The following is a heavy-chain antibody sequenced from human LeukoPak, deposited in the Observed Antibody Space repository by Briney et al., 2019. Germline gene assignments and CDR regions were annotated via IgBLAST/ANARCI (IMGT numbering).Heavy chain of an antibody. D-gene: IGHD6-13*01. CDR2: IYYSGST. Sequence: PSETLSLTCTISGDSISSGDYYWSWIRQPPGKGLEWIGYIYYSGSTNYNPSLKSRVTISVDTSKNQFSLKLSSVTAADTAVYYCARLSIAADGGYYYGMDVWGQGTTVTVSS. CDR3: ARLSIAADGGYYYGMDV. V-gene: IGHV4-61*08. J-gene: IGHJ6*02. CDR1: GDSISSGDYY.